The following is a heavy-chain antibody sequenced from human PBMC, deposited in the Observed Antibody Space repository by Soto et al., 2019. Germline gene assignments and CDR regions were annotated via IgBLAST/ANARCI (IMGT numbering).Heavy chain of an antibody. CDR2: IRSKAYGETK. CDR3: TRYTSTSRYSYFGMDV. J-gene: IGHJ6*02. D-gene: IGHD2-2*01. Sequence: SLRLSCTGSGFTFGDYAISWSRQAPGEGLEWVGVIRSKAYGETKDYAASVKGRFTILRDDSKSIAYLQMNSLQSEDTGVYYCTRYTSTSRYSYFGMDVWGHGTTVTVSS. CDR1: GFTFGDYA. V-gene: IGHV3-49*03.